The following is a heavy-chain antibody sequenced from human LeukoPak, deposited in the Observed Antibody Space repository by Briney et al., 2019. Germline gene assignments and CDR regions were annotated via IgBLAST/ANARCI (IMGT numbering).Heavy chain of an antibody. D-gene: IGHD2-15*01. CDR1: GGSFSGYY. Sequence: SETLSLTCAVYGGSFSGYYWSWIRQPPGKGLEWIGEINHSGSTNYNPSLKSRVTISVDTSKNQFSLKLSSVTAADTAVYYCARGRSLFVVVVAATPYYFDYWGQGTLVTVSS. J-gene: IGHJ4*02. CDR3: ARGRSLFVVVVAATPYYFDY. V-gene: IGHV4-34*01. CDR2: INHSGST.